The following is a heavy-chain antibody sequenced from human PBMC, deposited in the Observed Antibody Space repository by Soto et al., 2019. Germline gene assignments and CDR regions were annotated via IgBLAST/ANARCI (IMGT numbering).Heavy chain of an antibody. V-gene: IGHV2-70*01. J-gene: IGHJ5*02. D-gene: IGHD3-3*01. CDR2: IDWDDDK. CDR3: ARTYLPLRFLEWPLTMGTIWFDP. CDR1: GFSLSTSGMC. Sequence: SGPTLVNPTQTLTLTCTFSGFSLSTSGMCVSWIRQPPGKALEWLALIDWDDDKYYSTSLKTRLTISKDTSKNQVVLTMTNRDPVDPATYYWARTYLPLRFLEWPLTMGTIWFDPRGQETLVTVSS.